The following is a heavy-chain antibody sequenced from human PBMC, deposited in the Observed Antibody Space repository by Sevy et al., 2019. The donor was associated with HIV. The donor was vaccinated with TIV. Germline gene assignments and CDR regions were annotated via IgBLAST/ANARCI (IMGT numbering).Heavy chain of an antibody. CDR1: GFTLNNYD. Sequence: GGSLRLSCIVSGFTLNNYDMHWVRQAPGKGLEWVACIHYIGSIPYYADSVKSRFSIYRDNSKNTLYLQMNSLRPEDEAIYYCAKRGSNSGYDLGYWGQGTLVTVSS. CDR2: IHYIGSIP. CDR3: AKRGSNSGYDLGY. V-gene: IGHV3-30*02. J-gene: IGHJ4*02. D-gene: IGHD5-12*01.